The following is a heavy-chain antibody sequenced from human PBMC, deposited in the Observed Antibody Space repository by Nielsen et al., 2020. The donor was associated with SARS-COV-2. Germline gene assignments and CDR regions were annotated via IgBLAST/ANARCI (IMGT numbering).Heavy chain of an antibody. J-gene: IGHJ4*02. CDR1: GYTFTSYW. Sequence: GESLKISCKGSGYTFTSYWIGWVRQMPGKGLEWMGIIYPGDSETRYSPSFQGQVTISADKSISTAYLQWSSLKASDTAMYYCARLVTMTRGGFDYWGQGTLVTVSS. D-gene: IGHD3-22*01. CDR2: IYPGDSET. V-gene: IGHV5-51*01. CDR3: ARLVTMTRGGFDY.